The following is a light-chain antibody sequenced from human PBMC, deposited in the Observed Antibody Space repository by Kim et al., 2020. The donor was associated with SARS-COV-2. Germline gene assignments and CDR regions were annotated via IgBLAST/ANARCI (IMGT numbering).Light chain of an antibody. Sequence: SLAPRKRATRPCRASQGVNDYLAWYQQKPGQAPRLLIYDASNRATGIPARFSGSGSGTDFTLTISSLEPEDFAVYYCQQRSNWPYTFGQGTKLEI. CDR2: DAS. CDR1: QGVNDY. CDR3: QQRSNWPYT. J-gene: IGKJ2*01. V-gene: IGKV3-11*01.